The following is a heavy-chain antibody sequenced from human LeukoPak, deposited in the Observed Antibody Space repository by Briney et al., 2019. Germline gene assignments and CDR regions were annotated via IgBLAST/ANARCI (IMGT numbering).Heavy chain of an antibody. D-gene: IGHD2-2*01. CDR2: INHSGST. V-gene: IGHV4-34*01. Sequence: SETLSLTCAVYGGSFSGYYWSWIRQPPGKGLEWIGEINHSGSTNYNPSLKSRVTISVDTSKNQFSLKLSSVTAADTAVYYCARGLSCSSTSCYAQNPRYYYYYYMDVWGKGTTVTVSS. CDR1: GGSFSGYY. J-gene: IGHJ6*03. CDR3: ARGLSCSSTSCYAQNPRYYYYYYMDV.